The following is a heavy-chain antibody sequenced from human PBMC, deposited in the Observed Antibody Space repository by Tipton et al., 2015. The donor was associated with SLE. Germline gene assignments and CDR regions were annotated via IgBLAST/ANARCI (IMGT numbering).Heavy chain of an antibody. D-gene: IGHD3-3*01. J-gene: IGHJ5*02. V-gene: IGHV4-39*01. Sequence: TLSLTCTVSGGSISSSYYYWGWIRQPPAKGLEWIGSMHYTGNTYYNPPLKSRVTMSVDTSKNQFSLKLTSVTAADTALYYCARHESLGAWFDPWGQGTLVTVSS. CDR3: ARHESLGAWFDP. CDR2: MHYTGNT. CDR1: GGSISSSYYY.